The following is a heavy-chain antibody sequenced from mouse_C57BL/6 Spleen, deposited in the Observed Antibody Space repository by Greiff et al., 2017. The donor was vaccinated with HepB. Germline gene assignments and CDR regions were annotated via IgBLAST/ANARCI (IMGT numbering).Heavy chain of an antibody. CDR1: GFTFSDYG. CDR3: ARSYYGNYVAWFAY. V-gene: IGHV5-17*01. J-gene: IGHJ3*01. D-gene: IGHD2-10*01. CDR2: ISSGSSII. Sequence: EVMLVESGGGLVKPGGSLKLSCAASGFTFSDYGMHWVRQAPEKGLEWVAYISSGSSIIYYADTVKGRFTISRDNAKNTLFLQRTSLRSEDTAMYYCARSYYGNYVAWFAYWGQGTLVTVSA.